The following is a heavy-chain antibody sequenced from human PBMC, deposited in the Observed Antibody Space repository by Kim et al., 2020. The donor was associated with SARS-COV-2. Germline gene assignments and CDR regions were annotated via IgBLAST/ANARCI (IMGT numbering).Heavy chain of an antibody. CDR3: ARGSGGEFEYKNI. CDR2: SNPKSGGT. J-gene: IGHJ3*02. CDR1: GYTFTGYY. D-gene: IGHD3-3*01. Sequence: ASVKVSCKASGYTFTGYYIHWVRQAPGQGLEWMGRSNPKSGGTGYAQKFQGRVTMTRDTSITSAYMELSRLTSDDTAVYYCARGSGGEFEYKNIWGRGTRVAASS. V-gene: IGHV1-2*06.